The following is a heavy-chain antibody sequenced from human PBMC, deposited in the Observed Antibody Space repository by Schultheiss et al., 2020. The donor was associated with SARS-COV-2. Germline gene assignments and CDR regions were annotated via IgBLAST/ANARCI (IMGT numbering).Heavy chain of an antibody. CDR2: ISYDGSNK. Sequence: GGSLRLSCAASGFTFSSYGMHWVRQAPGKGLEWVAVISYDGSNKYYADSVKGRFTISRDNSKNTVYLQMNSLRAEDTAVYYCGDFWTIDYWGQGTLVTVSS. CDR1: GFTFSSYG. D-gene: IGHD3/OR15-3a*01. CDR3: GDFWTIDY. V-gene: IGHV3-30*03. J-gene: IGHJ4*02.